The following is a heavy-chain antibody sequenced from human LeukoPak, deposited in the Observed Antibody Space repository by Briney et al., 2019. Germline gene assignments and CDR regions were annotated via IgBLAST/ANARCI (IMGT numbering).Heavy chain of an antibody. Sequence: SETLSLTCTVSGGSISSYYWSWIRQPPGKGLEWIGYIYYSGSTNHNPSLKSRVTISVDTSKNQFSLKLSSVTAADTAVYYCARQNEAYYYDSSGYRVANDAFDIWGQGTMVTVSS. D-gene: IGHD3-22*01. CDR3: ARQNEAYYYDSSGYRVANDAFDI. V-gene: IGHV4-59*08. CDR2: IYYSGST. CDR1: GGSISSYY. J-gene: IGHJ3*02.